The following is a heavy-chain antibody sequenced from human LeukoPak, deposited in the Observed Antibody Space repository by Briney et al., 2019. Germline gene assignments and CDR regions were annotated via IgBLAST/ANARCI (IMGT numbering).Heavy chain of an antibody. Sequence: SETLSLTCAVSGGSFSGYYWSWIRQPPGKGLEWIGEINHSGSTNYNPSLKSRVTISVDTSKNQFSLKLSSVTAADTAVYYCARHNYYDSSGYLVFDYWGQGTLVTVSS. D-gene: IGHD3-22*01. J-gene: IGHJ4*02. CDR1: GGSFSGYY. V-gene: IGHV4-34*01. CDR2: INHSGST. CDR3: ARHNYYDSSGYLVFDY.